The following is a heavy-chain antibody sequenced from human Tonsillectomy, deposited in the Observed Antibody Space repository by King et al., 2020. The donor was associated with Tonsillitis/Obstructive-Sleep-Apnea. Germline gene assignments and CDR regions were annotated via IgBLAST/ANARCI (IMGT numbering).Heavy chain of an antibody. CDR2: IYPGDSDT. J-gene: IGHJ3*02. CDR1: GYSFTNYW. Sequence: QLVQSGAEVKKPGESLKISCKGFGYSFTNYWIGWVRQMPGKGLEWMGIIYPGDSDTRNSPSFQGQGTMSADKSVSTAYLQWSSLKASDTGMYYCARPSPHGFGDYEGAFDIWGQGTMVTVFS. V-gene: IGHV5-51*01. D-gene: IGHD4-17*01. CDR3: ARPSPHGFGDYEGAFDI.